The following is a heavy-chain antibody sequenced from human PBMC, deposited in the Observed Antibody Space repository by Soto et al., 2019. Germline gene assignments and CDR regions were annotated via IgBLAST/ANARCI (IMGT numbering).Heavy chain of an antibody. Sequence: GESLKISCKGSGYSFTSYWIGWVRQMPGKGLEWMGIIYPGDSDTRYSPSFQGQVTISADKSTSTAYLQWSSLKASDTAMYYCGRQFASPPYYYYYYMDVWGKGTTVTVSS. CDR3: GRQFASPPYYYYYYMDV. J-gene: IGHJ6*03. D-gene: IGHD2-2*01. CDR2: IYPGDSDT. CDR1: GYSFTSYW. V-gene: IGHV5-51*01.